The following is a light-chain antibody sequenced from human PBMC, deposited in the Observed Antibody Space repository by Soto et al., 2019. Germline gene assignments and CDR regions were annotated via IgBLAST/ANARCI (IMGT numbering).Light chain of an antibody. CDR3: SSYTSSSLHV. Sequence: QSALTQPASVSWSPGQSITISCTGTSSDVGGYNYVSWYQQHPGKAPKLMIYDVSNRPSGVSNRFSGSKSGNTASLTISGLQAEDEADYYCSSYTSSSLHVFGTGTKVTVL. J-gene: IGLJ1*01. V-gene: IGLV2-14*03. CDR1: SSDVGGYNY. CDR2: DVS.